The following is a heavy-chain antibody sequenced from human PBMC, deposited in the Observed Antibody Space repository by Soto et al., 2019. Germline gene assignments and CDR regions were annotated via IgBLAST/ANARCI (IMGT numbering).Heavy chain of an antibody. CDR3: AIGERDGDYDY. D-gene: IGHD4-17*01. V-gene: IGHV4-30-2*01. CDR1: GGSISSGGYS. CDR2: IYHSGST. Sequence: SETLSLTCAVSGGSISSGGYSWSWIRQPPGKGLEWIGYIYHSGSTYYNPSLKSRVTISVDTSKNQISLKVSSVTAADTAVYYCAIGERDGDYDYWGQGTLVTVSS. J-gene: IGHJ4*02.